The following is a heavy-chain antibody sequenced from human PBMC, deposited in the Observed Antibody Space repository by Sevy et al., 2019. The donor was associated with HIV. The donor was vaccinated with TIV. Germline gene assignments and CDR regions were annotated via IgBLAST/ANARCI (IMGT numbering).Heavy chain of an antibody. Sequence: GGSLRLSCAASGFTFSSYAMNWVRQAPGKGLEWVTSISSSSSHIYAADSLKGRFTISRDNAKNSLFLQMNSLRAEDTAIYYCARVAADDPDFYYYGMDVWGQGTTVTVSS. CDR1: GFTFSSYA. V-gene: IGHV3-21*01. J-gene: IGHJ6*02. D-gene: IGHD6-13*01. CDR2: ISSSSSHI. CDR3: ARVAADDPDFYYYGMDV.